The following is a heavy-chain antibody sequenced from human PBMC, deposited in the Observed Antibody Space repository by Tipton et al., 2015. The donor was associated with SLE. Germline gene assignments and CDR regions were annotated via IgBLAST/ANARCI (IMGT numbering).Heavy chain of an antibody. CDR3: AKDQGDYYYYGMDV. CDR2: ISSSGSTI. Sequence: GSLRLSCAASGFTFSSYEMNWVRQAPGKGLEWLSYISSSGSTIYYADSVKGRFTISRDNGKNSLYLQMNSLRAEDTAVYYCAKDQGDYYYYGMDVWGQGTTVTVSS. V-gene: IGHV3-48*03. J-gene: IGHJ6*02. CDR1: GFTFSSYE.